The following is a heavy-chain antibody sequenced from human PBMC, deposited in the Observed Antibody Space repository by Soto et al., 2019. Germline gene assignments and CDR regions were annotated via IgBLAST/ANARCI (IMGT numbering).Heavy chain of an antibody. V-gene: IGHV3-23*01. D-gene: IGHD6-19*01. Sequence: GGSLRLSCAASGFTFSSYAMSWVRQAPGKGLEWVSAISGSGGSTYYADSVKGRFTISRDNSKNTLYLQMNSLRAEDTAVYYCANGEQWLGFAFDIWGQGTMVTVSS. CDR1: GFTFSSYA. J-gene: IGHJ3*02. CDR3: ANGEQWLGFAFDI. CDR2: ISGSGGST.